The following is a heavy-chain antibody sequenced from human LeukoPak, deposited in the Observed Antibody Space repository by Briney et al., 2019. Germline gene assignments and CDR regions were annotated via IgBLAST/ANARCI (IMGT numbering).Heavy chain of an antibody. J-gene: IGHJ4*02. V-gene: IGHV4-39*01. CDR2: IYYSGST. D-gene: IGHD4-17*01. CDR3: ARHFYGDYVFDY. Sequence: NPSETLSLTCTVSGGSVSSSLHSWGWVRQPPEKGLEWIGSIYYSGSTNYNASFNGRVTMSVDRSKDQFSLNLTSVAATDTAVYYCARHFYGDYVFDYWGKGTLVTVTS. CDR1: GGSVSSSLHS.